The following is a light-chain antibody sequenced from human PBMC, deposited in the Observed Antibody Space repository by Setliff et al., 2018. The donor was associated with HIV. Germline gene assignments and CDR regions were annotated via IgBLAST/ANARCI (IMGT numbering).Light chain of an antibody. J-gene: IGLJ1*01. V-gene: IGLV3-21*03. CDR1: NIGSKS. Sequence: SYELTQPPSVSVAPGKTARITCGGNNIGSKSVHWYQQKPGQAPVLVVYDASDRPSGIPERFSGSNSGNTATLTISRVEAGDEADYYCQVWDSSSDHHVFGTGTKGTVL. CDR3: QVWDSSSDHHV. CDR2: DAS.